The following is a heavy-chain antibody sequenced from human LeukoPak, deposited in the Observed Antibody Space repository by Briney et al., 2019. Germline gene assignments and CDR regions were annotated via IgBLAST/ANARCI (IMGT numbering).Heavy chain of an antibody. CDR2: ISSSGSTI. CDR1: GFTFSSYE. D-gene: IGHD6-13*01. V-gene: IGHV3-48*03. CDR3: ALQRTLWQQLLDY. Sequence: GGSLRLSCAASGFTFSSYEMNWVRQAPGKGLEWVSYISSSGSTIYYAESVKGRFTISRDNAKNSLFLQMNSLRAEDTAVYYCALQRTLWQQLLDYWGQGTLVTVSS. J-gene: IGHJ4*02.